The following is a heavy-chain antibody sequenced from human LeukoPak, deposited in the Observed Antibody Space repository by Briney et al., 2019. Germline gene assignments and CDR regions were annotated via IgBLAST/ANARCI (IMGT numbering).Heavy chain of an antibody. CDR3: AREWYDYGGNSGDAYGY. V-gene: IGHV3-7*01. D-gene: IGHD4-23*01. Sequence: GGSLRLSCAASGFTFSSYWMSWVRQAPGKGLEWVANTKQDGSEKYYVDSVKGRFTISRDNAKNSLYLQMNSLRAEDTAVYYCAREWYDYGGNSGDAYGYWGQGTLVTVSS. CDR1: GFTFSSYW. CDR2: TKQDGSEK. J-gene: IGHJ4*02.